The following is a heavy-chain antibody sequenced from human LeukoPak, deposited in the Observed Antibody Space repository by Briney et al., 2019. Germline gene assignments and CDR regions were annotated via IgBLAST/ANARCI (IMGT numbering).Heavy chain of an antibody. Sequence: PGGSLKLSCAASGFTFSGSAIHWVRQASGKGLDWVGRIRSKAKSYATACAESVKGRFTISRDDSENTAYLQMNSLKTEDTAVYYCTRLGEYSGNSDDYWGQGTLVTVSS. V-gene: IGHV3-73*01. CDR2: IRSKAKSYAT. CDR3: TRLGEYSGNSDDY. CDR1: GFTFSGSA. J-gene: IGHJ4*02. D-gene: IGHD5-12*01.